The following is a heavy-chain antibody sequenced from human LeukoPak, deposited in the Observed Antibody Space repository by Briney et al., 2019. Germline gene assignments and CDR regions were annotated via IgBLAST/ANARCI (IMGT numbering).Heavy chain of an antibody. Sequence: GGSLRLPCEASGFPFCRYRMMWARRAPGKGLEWVASVKEDGSQKNYVDIVNGRFTISRDNAKKSLVVQMNSLRVDDTAVYYCAREAYWGPGILVTVSS. V-gene: IGHV3-7*01. CDR3: AREAY. J-gene: IGHJ4*02. CDR2: VKEDGSQK. CDR1: GFPFCRYR.